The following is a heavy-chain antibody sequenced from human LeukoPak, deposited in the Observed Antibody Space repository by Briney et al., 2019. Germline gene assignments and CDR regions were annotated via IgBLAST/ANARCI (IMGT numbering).Heavy chain of an antibody. CDR1: GFTFSNYN. J-gene: IGHJ4*02. Sequence: GGSLRLSCAASGFTFSNYNMNWVRQAPGKGLEWVSSISSSSSYIYYADSVKGRFTISRDNAKNSLYLQMHSLRAEDTAVYYCARDLMFGELPSDYWGQGTLVTVSP. CDR2: ISSSSSYI. CDR3: ARDLMFGELPSDY. V-gene: IGHV3-21*01. D-gene: IGHD3-10*02.